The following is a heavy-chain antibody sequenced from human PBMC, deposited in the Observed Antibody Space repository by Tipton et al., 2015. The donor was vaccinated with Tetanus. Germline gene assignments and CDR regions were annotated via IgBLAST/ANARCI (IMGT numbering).Heavy chain of an antibody. CDR1: GYSFTSHW. Sequence: VQLVQSGADVKKPGESLRISCKASGYSFTSHWICWVRQMPGQGLESMVMIFADDSDTRYSPSFQRHVTFSVDKSTSTVYLRWSSLKASDTAMDFCARMYSTSAPFDHWGQGTLVVVSS. D-gene: IGHD6-6*01. CDR2: IFADDSDT. V-gene: IGHV5-51*01. J-gene: IGHJ4*02. CDR3: ARMYSTSAPFDH.